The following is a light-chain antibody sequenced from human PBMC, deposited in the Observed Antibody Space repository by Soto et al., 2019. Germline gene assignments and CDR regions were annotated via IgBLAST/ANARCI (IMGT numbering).Light chain of an antibody. CDR1: RSVSNR. V-gene: IGKV3-15*01. CDR2: GAS. Sequence: EILMTQSPATLSVSPGETVTFSCRASRSVSNRLAWYQHKPGQAPRLLISGASNGATGIPPKFSGSGSGTEFTLTVDSLQSDDIAVYYCQQYNNWPPMSTFGQGTKLEMK. CDR3: QQYNNWPPMST. J-gene: IGKJ2*01.